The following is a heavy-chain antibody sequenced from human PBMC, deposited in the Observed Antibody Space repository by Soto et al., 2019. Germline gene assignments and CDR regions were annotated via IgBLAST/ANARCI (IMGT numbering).Heavy chain of an antibody. CDR2: IWYDGSNK. Sequence: QVQLVESGGGVVQPGRSLRLSCAASGFTFSSYGMHWVRQAPGKGLGWVAVIWYDGSNKYYADSVKGRFTISRDNSKNTLYLQMNSLRAEDTAVYYCARDQVAVAGIFDYWGQGTLVTVSS. CDR1: GFTFSSYG. V-gene: IGHV3-33*01. CDR3: ARDQVAVAGIFDY. J-gene: IGHJ4*02. D-gene: IGHD6-19*01.